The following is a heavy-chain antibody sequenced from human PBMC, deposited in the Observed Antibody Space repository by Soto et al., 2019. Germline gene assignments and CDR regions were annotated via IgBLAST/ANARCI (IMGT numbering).Heavy chain of an antibody. CDR1: GYTFTNYD. J-gene: IGHJ2*01. Sequence: QAQLVQSGTEVKKPGASVKVSCQASGYTFTNYDIFWMRQATGEGLEWMGWMNPYSNNAGYAEKFQGRVTLTRDTSPSTAYMELSRLTSEDTAVYYCARGASYYYDKHGDYRNWYFDLWGRGTLLRVSS. CDR2: MNPYSNNA. D-gene: IGHD3-22*01. CDR3: ARGASYYYDKHGDYRNWYFDL. V-gene: IGHV1-8*01.